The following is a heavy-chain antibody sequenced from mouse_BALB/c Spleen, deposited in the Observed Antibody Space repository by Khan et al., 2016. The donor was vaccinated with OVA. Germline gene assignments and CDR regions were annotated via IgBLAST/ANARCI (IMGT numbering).Heavy chain of an antibody. V-gene: IGHV1-39*01. J-gene: IGHJ4*01. CDR2: IDPYYGGS. CDR1: GYSFTAYN. CDR3: ARGAGSYYAMDY. D-gene: IGHD3-3*01. Sequence: VRLQQSGPELEKPGASVKISCKASGYSFTAYNVNWVKQNNGKSLEWVGNIDPYYGGSSYNQKFKGKATLTVDISSTTAYMQLKSLTSEDSAVYYCARGAGSYYAMDYWGQGTSVTVSS.